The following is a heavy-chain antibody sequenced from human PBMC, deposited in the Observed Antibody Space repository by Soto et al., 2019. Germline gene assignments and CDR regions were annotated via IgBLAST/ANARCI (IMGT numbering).Heavy chain of an antibody. J-gene: IGHJ4*02. D-gene: IGHD2-15*01. V-gene: IGHV3-23*01. CDR2: ISGSGATT. Sequence: PGGSLRLSCAPSGFTFSNYWMSWVRQAPGQGLEWVSTISGSGATTYYTDSVKGRFTISRDNSKHTLSLQMNSLRADGTAMYYCAKGDCSGGSCYRGFDSWGQGALVTVSS. CDR3: AKGDCSGGSCYRGFDS. CDR1: GFTFSNYW.